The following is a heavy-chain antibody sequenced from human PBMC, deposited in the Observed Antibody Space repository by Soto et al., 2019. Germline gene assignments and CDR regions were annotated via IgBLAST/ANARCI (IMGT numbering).Heavy chain of an antibody. J-gene: IGHJ5*02. CDR1: GGTFSSYA. V-gene: IGHV1-69*06. D-gene: IGHD2-2*01. CDR3: ARDHCSSTSCYRWFDP. CDR2: IIPIFGTA. Sequence: SVKVSCKASGGTFSSYAISWVRQAPGQGLEWMGGIIPIFGTANYAQKFQGRVTITADKSTSTAYMELSSLRSEDTAVYYCARDHCSSTSCYRWFDPWGQGTLVTVPS.